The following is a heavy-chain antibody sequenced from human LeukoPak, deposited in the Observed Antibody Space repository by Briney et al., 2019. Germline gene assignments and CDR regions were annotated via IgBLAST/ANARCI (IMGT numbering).Heavy chain of an antibody. D-gene: IGHD2-2*01. J-gene: IGHJ4*02. V-gene: IGHV3-15*01. CDR1: GFIFINAW. CDR2: IKSKTDGETT. CDR3: TTHWLPAALPPGFGY. Sequence: GGSLRLSCAASGFIFINAWMSWVRQAPGKGLEWVGRIKSKTDGETTDYAAPVKGRFTISRDDSKTTVYLQMDSLKTEDTAVYYCTTHWLPAALPPGFGYWGQGTLVTVSS.